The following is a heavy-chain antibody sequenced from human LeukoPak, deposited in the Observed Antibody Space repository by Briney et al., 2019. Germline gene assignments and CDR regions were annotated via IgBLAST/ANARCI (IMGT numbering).Heavy chain of an antibody. CDR3: ARHSYDSSDFHYMDV. Sequence: GESLKISCKGSGYSFNSYWIGWVRQMPGKGLKWMGIIYPGDSDARYSPSFQGQVAISADKSISTAYLQWSSLKASDTAMYYCARHSYDSSDFHYMDVWGKGTTVTISS. J-gene: IGHJ6*03. CDR2: IYPGDSDA. D-gene: IGHD3-22*01. V-gene: IGHV5-51*01. CDR1: GYSFNSYW.